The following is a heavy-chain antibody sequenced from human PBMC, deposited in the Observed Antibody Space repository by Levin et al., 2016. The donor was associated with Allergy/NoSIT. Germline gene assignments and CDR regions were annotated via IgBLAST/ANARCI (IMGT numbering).Heavy chain of an antibody. J-gene: IGHJ2*01. Sequence: RQAPGKGLEWIGTIYHSGSTYYNPSLKSRVTISVDTSKNQFSLNLRSVTAADTALYYCARDQRLDWYFDLWGRGTLVTVSS. CDR2: IYHSGST. CDR3: ARDQRLDWYFDL. V-gene: IGHV4-38-2*02. D-gene: IGHD4-11*01.